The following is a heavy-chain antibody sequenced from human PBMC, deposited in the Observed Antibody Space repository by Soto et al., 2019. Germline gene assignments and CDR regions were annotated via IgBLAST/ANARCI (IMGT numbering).Heavy chain of an antibody. D-gene: IGHD3-9*01. V-gene: IGHV4-59*01. CDR3: ARDRGDILTGFNLYYYYGMDV. Sequence: TSETLSLTCTVSGGSISSYYGSWIRQPPGKGLEWIGYIYYSGSTNYNPSLKSRVTISVDTSKNQFSLKLSSVTAADTAVYYCARDRGDILTGFNLYYYYGMDVWGQGTTVTVSS. CDR1: GGSISSYY. CDR2: IYYSGST. J-gene: IGHJ6*02.